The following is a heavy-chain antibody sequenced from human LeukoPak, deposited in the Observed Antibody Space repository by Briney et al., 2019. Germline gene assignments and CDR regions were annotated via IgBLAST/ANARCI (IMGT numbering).Heavy chain of an antibody. CDR2: IKQDGSEK. Sequence: GGSLRLSCAASGFTFSSYWMSWVRQAPGKGLEWVANIKQDGSEKYYVDSVKGRFTISRDNAKNSLYLQMNSLRAEDTAVYYCARGAQIVVTPTAQARPGPSGVDYWGQGTLVTVSS. V-gene: IGHV3-7*01. J-gene: IGHJ4*02. CDR3: ARGAQIVVTPTAQARPGPSGVDY. D-gene: IGHD2-2*01. CDR1: GFTFSSYW.